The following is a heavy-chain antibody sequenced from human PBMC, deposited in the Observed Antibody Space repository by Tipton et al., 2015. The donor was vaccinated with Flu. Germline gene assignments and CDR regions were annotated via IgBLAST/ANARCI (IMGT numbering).Heavy chain of an antibody. CDR2: IYTSGST. Sequence: LRLSCTVSGGSISSGSYYWSWIRQPAGKGLEWIGRIYTSGSTNYNPSLKSRVTISVDTPKNRFSLKLSSVTAADTAVYYCARGRAVAGFRGFDYWGQGTLVTVSS. CDR3: ARGRAVAGFRGFDY. J-gene: IGHJ4*02. CDR1: GGSISSGSYY. V-gene: IGHV4-61*02. D-gene: IGHD6-19*01.